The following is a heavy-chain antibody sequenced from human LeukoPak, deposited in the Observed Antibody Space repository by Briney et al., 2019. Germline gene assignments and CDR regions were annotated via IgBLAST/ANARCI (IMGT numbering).Heavy chain of an antibody. D-gene: IGHD6-13*01. Sequence: GGSLRLSCAASGFTFSRYGMHGVRQAPGKGLECVADIAEDGSYKYYADSVKVRFIISRDNSKNPRYLQMNSLRAEDPAVYYCANSDITTTAAGDHDYWGGGTLVTVSS. J-gene: IGHJ4*02. V-gene: IGHV3-30*18. CDR2: IAEDGSYK. CDR3: ANSDITTTAAGDHDY. CDR1: GFTFSRYG.